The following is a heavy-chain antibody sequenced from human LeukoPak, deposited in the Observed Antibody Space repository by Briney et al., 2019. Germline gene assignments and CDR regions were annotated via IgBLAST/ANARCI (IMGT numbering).Heavy chain of an antibody. J-gene: IGHJ4*02. D-gene: IGHD2-2*01. CDR2: INSDGSST. V-gene: IGHV3-74*01. CDR3: AKDFPTYCSSTSCSFDY. CDR1: GFTFSSYW. Sequence: GGSLRLSCAASGFTFSSYWMHWVRQAPGKGLVWVSRINSDGSSTSYADSVKGRFTISRDNSKNTLYLQMNSLRAEDTAVYYCAKDFPTYCSSTSCSFDYWGQGTLVTVSS.